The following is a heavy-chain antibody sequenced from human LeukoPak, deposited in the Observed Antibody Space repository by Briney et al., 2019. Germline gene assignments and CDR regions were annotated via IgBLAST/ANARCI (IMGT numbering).Heavy chain of an antibody. CDR2: INPSGGST. D-gene: IGHD3-22*01. J-gene: IGHJ4*02. CDR1: GYTFTSFY. V-gene: IGHV1-46*01. Sequence: GASVKVSCKASGYTFTSFYMYWVRQAPGQGPERMGIINPSGGSTSYAQKFQGRLTMTRDTSTSTVYMELSSLRSEDTAVYYCARGAVYYDNSASIDYWGQGTLVTVSS. CDR3: ARGAVYYDNSASIDY.